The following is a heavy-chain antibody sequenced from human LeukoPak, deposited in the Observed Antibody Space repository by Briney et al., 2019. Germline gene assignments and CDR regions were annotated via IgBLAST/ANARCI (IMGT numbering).Heavy chain of an antibody. D-gene: IGHD3-16*01. CDR3: TKDLGRGGLIPVGFDY. Sequence: GGSLRLSCVASGFTFSSYAMSWVRQAPGKGLEWVSSISGSGGSTYYADSVKGRVTISRDNSKNTLYLQMNSLRAEDTAVYYCTKDLGRGGLIPVGFDYWGQGTLVTVSP. CDR2: ISGSGGST. V-gene: IGHV3-23*01. J-gene: IGHJ4*02. CDR1: GFTFSSYA.